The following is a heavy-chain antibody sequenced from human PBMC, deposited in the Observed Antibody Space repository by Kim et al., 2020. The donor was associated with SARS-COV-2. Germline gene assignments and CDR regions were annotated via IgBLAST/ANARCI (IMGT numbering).Heavy chain of an antibody. Sequence: SVKVSCKASGGTFSSYAISWVRQAPGQGLEWMGGIIPIFGTANYAQKFQGRVTITADESTSTAYMELSSLRSEDTAVYYCASTPGTTVVTDYYYYYGMDVWGQGTTVTVSS. J-gene: IGHJ6*02. CDR2: IIPIFGTA. CDR3: ASTPGTTVVTDYYYYYGMDV. V-gene: IGHV1-69*13. D-gene: IGHD4-17*01. CDR1: GGTFSSYA.